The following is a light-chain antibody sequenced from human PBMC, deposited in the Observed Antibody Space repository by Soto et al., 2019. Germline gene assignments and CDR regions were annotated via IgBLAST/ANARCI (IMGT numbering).Light chain of an antibody. J-gene: IGKJ4*01. V-gene: IGKV3-11*01. CDR2: GAS. CDR1: QSVSSSY. Sequence: PGARATLSCRASQSVSSSYLAWYQQKPGQAPRLLIYGASNRASGIPARFTGSGSGTDFTLTISSLEPEDSAVYYCQQRSNWPPLTFGGGTKVDI. CDR3: QQRSNWPPLT.